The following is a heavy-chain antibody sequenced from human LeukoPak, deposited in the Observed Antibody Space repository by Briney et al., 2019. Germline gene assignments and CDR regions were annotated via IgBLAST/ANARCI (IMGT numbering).Heavy chain of an antibody. CDR2: ISGSGGST. D-gene: IGHD3-10*01. J-gene: IGHJ4*02. CDR1: GFTFSSYA. CDR3: AKDRKSDVLLWFGESDAYYYFDY. V-gene: IGHV3-23*01. Sequence: GGSLRLSCAASGFTFSSYAMSWVRQAPGKGLEWVSAISGSGGSTYYADSVKGRFTISRDNSKNTLCLQMNSLRAEDTAVYYCAKDRKSDVLLWFGESDAYYYFDYWGQGTLVTVSS.